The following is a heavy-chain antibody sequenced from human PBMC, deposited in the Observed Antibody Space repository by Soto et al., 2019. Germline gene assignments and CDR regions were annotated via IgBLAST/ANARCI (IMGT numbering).Heavy chain of an antibody. Sequence: PSETLSLTCTVSGGSISSYYWSWIRQPPGKGLEWIGYIYYSGSTNYNPSLKSRVTISVDTSKNQFSLKLSSVTAADTAVYYCARQDPPRGFDYWGQGTLVTVSS. J-gene: IGHJ4*02. CDR3: ARQDPPRGFDY. CDR1: GGSISSYY. CDR2: IYYSGST. V-gene: IGHV4-59*08.